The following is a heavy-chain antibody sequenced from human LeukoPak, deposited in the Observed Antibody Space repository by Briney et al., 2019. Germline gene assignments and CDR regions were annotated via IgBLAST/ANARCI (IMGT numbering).Heavy chain of an antibody. CDR2: IYHSGSI. J-gene: IGHJ4*02. CDR1: GYSISNGYY. V-gene: IGHV4-38-2*02. D-gene: IGHD3-10*01. Sequence: SETLSLTCTVSGYSISNGYYWGWIRQPPGKGLEWIGSIYHSGSIYYNPSLKSRVTISVDTSKNQFSLKLSSVTAADTAVYYCARVGGRTYYYGSGSARRGYWGQGTLVTVSS. CDR3: ARVGGRTYYYGSGSARRGY.